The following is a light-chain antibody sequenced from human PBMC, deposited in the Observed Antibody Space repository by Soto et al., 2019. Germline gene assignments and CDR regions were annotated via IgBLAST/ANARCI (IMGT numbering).Light chain of an antibody. CDR2: GAS. J-gene: IGKJ1*01. CDR1: QSVSSSF. CDR3: HLKAT. Sequence: VLTQSPGTLSLSPGERATLSRRASQSVSSSFLTWYQQKPGQAPRLLIYGASSRATGIPDRFSGSGSGTDFTLTISRLEPEDFAVYYCHLKATFGQGTKVDIK. V-gene: IGKV3-20*01.